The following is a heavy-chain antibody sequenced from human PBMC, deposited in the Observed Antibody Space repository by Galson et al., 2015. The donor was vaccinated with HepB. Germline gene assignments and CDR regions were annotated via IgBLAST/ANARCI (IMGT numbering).Heavy chain of an antibody. CDR3: ARARYYYGSPIYRAEVAESFHH. J-gene: IGHJ1*01. CDR2: ISSDGSNR. V-gene: IGHV3-30*04. CDR1: GFTFSGYA. D-gene: IGHD3-22*01. Sequence: SLRLSCAASGFTFSGYAMHWVRQAPGKGLEWVAVISSDGSNRYYADSVKGRFTLSSDNSKNTLYLQMNSLRADDTAVFYCARARYYYGSPIYRAEVAESFHHWGQGTLVTVSS.